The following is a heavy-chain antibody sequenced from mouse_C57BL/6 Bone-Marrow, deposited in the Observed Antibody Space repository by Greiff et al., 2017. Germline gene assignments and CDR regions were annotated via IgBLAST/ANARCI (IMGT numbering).Heavy chain of an antibody. J-gene: IGHJ4*01. Sequence: QVHVKQPGAELVKPGASVKLSCKASGYTFTSYWMPWVKQRPGRGLEWIGRIDPNSGGTKYNEKFKSKATLTVDKPSSTAYMQLSSLTSEDSAVYYCARSYDPPDYYAMDYWGQGTSVTVAS. CDR3: ARSYDPPDYYAMDY. CDR2: IDPNSGGT. D-gene: IGHD2-3*01. CDR1: GYTFTSYW. V-gene: IGHV1-72*01.